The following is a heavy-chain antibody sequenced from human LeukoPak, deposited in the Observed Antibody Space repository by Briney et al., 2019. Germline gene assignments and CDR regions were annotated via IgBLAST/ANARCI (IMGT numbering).Heavy chain of an antibody. CDR2: IIPMSGTA. J-gene: IGHJ6*03. CDR1: GGTFSDYA. V-gene: IGHV1-69*06. D-gene: IGHD6-6*01. CDR3: ARGGSLGSSSYYYYYYMDV. Sequence: GASVKVSCKASGGTFSDYAISWVRQAPGQGLEWMGGIIPMSGTANYAQKFQGRVTITADKSTNTAYMELSSLRSEDTAVYYCARGGSLGSSSYYYYYYMDVWGKGTTVTVSS.